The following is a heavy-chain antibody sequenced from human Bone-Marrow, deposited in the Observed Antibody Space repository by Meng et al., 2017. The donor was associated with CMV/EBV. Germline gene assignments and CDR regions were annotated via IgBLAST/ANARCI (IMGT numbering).Heavy chain of an antibody. J-gene: IGHJ6*02. D-gene: IGHD3-3*01. CDR3: ARDKTTDYDFWRGYYKGYYAMDV. Sequence: GSLRLSCTVSGGSISSYYWSWIRQPPGKGLEWIGYIYYSGSTNYNPSLKSRVTISVDTSKNQFSLKLSSVTAADTAVYYCARDKTTDYDFWRGYYKGYYAMDVWGQGTTVTVSS. CDR1: GGSISSYY. V-gene: IGHV4-59*01. CDR2: IYYSGST.